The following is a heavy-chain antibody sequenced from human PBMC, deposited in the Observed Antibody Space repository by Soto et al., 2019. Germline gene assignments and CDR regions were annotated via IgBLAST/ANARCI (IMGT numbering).Heavy chain of an antibody. CDR2: INPNSGNI. CDR1: GHTFTTYD. J-gene: IGHJ4*02. D-gene: IGHD3-10*01. V-gene: IGHV1-8*01. CDR3: ARGRASGSYYLLDY. Sequence: ASVKVSCKASGHTFTTYDINWVRQATGHGLEWMGWINPNSGNIGYAQRFQGRVTMTRDTAIRTAYMGVSSLRSDDTAVYYCARGRASGSYYLLDYWGQGTLVTVSS.